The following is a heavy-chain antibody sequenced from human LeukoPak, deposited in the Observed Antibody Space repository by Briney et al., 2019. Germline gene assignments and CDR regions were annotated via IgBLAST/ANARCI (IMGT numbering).Heavy chain of an antibody. J-gene: IGHJ6*02. Sequence: SETLSLTCTVSGGSIGSSSYYWGWIRQPPGKGLEWIGSIYYSGSTYYNPSLKSRVTISVDTSNNQFSLKLSSVTAADTAVYYCARIAAETYYYYYGMDVWGQGTTVTVSS. CDR3: ARIAAETYYYYYGMDV. CDR2: IYYSGST. D-gene: IGHD6-13*01. CDR1: GGSIGSSSYY. V-gene: IGHV4-39*01.